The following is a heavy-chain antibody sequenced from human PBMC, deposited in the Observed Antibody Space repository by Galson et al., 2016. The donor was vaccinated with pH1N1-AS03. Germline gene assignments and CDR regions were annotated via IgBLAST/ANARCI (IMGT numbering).Heavy chain of an antibody. CDR1: GFTFSNAW. J-gene: IGHJ4*02. CDR2: IKSKTDGGTT. V-gene: IGHV3-15*01. D-gene: IGHD3-22*01. Sequence: SLRLSCAASGFTFSNAWMSWVRQAPGKGLEWVGRIKSKTDGGTTDYAAPVEGRFTISRDDSKNTLDLQMNSLKTEDTAMYYGTTDTSSYYDSSGYPFDYWGQGTLVTVSS. CDR3: TTDTSSYYDSSGYPFDY.